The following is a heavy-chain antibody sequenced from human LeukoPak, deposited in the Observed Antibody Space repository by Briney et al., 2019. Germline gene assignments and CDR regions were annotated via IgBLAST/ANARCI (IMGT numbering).Heavy chain of an antibody. J-gene: IGHJ4*02. CDR3: AKDKGLSYCSGGSCIVWIFDY. CDR2: ISCDGGST. CDR1: SFSFVDYS. Sequence: GGSLRLSCAASSFSFVDYSMHCFRHAPARDLEWFSLISCDGGSTYYAESVKGRLTISRDNSKNSLYLKMNSLRAEDTALYYCAKDKGLSYCSGGSCIVWIFDYWGEGTLVTVSS. D-gene: IGHD2-15*01. V-gene: IGHV3-43D*03.